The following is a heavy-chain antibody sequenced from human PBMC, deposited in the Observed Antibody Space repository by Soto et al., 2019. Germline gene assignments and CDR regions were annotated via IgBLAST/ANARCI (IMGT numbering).Heavy chain of an antibody. CDR3: ARGSSSWYGYYYYYGMDV. J-gene: IGHJ6*02. Sequence: KPSETLSLTCAVYGGSFSGYYWSWIRQPPGEGLEWIGEINHSGSTNYNPSLKSRVTISVGTSKNQFSLKLSSVTAADTAVYYCARGSSSWYGYYYYYGMDVWGQGTTVTVSS. CDR1: GGSFSGYY. V-gene: IGHV4-34*01. D-gene: IGHD6-13*01. CDR2: INHSGST.